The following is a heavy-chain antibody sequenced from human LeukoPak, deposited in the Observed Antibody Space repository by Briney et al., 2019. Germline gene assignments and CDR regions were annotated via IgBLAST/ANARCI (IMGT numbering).Heavy chain of an antibody. D-gene: IGHD4/OR15-4a*01. CDR2: IKQDGSEK. V-gene: IGHV3-7*01. CDR3: ARDSDYGTYYYGMDV. CDR1: GFTFSSYW. J-gene: IGHJ6*02. Sequence: GGSPRLSCAASGFTFSSYWMSWVRQAPGKGLEWVANIKQDGSEKYYVDSVKGRFTISRDNAKNSLYLQMNSLRAEDTAVYYCARDSDYGTYYYGMDVWGQGTTVTVSS.